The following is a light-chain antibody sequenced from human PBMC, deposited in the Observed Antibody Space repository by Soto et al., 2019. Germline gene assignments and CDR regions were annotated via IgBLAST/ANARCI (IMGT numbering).Light chain of an antibody. CDR1: QSVSSSY. CDR3: QEYGSSYT. V-gene: IGKV3-20*01. Sequence: EIVLTQSPGTLSLSPGERATLSCRASQSVSSSYLAWYQQKPGQAPRLLSYGASSRATGIPDMFSGSGSGTDFTLTISRLEPEDFAVYYCQEYGSSYTFGQVTKLEIK. CDR2: GAS. J-gene: IGKJ2*01.